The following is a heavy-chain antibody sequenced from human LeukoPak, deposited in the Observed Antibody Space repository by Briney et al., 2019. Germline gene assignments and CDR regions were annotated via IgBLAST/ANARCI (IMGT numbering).Heavy chain of an antibody. CDR1: GFTFSDYY. CDR3: VRAYSRGYSDDFDY. J-gene: IGHJ4*02. CDR2: IDGSSRYL. D-gene: IGHD3-22*01. V-gene: IGHV3-11*01. Sequence: PGGSLRLSCAASGFTFSDYYMSWMRQAPGKGLEWVSYIDGSSRYLYYADSVKGRFTISRDNVENSLFLQMNSLRGEDTAVYYCVRAYSRGYSDDFDYWGQGTLVTVSS.